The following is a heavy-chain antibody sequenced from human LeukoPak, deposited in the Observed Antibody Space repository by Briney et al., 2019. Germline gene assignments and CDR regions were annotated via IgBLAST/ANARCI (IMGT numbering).Heavy chain of an antibody. CDR3: AGDYPLYYYYLDV. Sequence: GRSLRLSCAASGFTFSSYGMSWVRQAPGKRLERVSAIHGNGGRGVTTFYADSVKGRFTISRDNSKNTLYLQMNSLRVEDTAVYYCAGDYPLYYYYLDVWGKGTTVTVSS. CDR2: IHGNGGRGVTT. V-gene: IGHV3-23*01. J-gene: IGHJ6*03. CDR1: GFTFSSYG. D-gene: IGHD4-11*01.